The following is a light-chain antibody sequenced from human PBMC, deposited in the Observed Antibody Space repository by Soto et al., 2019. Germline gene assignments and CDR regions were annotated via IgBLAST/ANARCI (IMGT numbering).Light chain of an antibody. V-gene: IGKV3D-20*01. CDR3: QQYGTSPRSIT. J-gene: IGKJ5*01. CDR2: ATS. CDR1: QALRSSY. Sequence: EIVLTQSPATLSLSPGERATLSCGASQALRSSYLAWYQQKPGLAPRLLIYATSSRATGIPDRFSGGGSGTDFPLTINKLEPEDFAVYYCQQYGTSPRSITFCQGTRLEIK.